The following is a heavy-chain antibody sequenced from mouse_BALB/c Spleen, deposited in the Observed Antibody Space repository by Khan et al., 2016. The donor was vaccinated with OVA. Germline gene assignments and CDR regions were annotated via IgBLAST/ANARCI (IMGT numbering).Heavy chain of an antibody. Sequence: QVQLKESGPGLVAPSQSLSITCTVSGFSLTGYGVNWVRQPPGKGLEWLGMIWGDGSTDYNSALKSSLSISKDNSKSQVFLKMNSLQTEDTARYYCARAYYGNYREAMDYWGQGTSVTVSS. J-gene: IGHJ4*01. CDR2: IWGDGST. CDR3: ARAYYGNYREAMDY. D-gene: IGHD2-10*01. CDR1: GFSLTGYG. V-gene: IGHV2-6-7*01.